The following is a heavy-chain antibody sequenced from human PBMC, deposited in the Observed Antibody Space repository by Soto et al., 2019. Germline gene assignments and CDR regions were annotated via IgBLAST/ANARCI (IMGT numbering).Heavy chain of an antibody. D-gene: IGHD3-3*01. CDR3: ARDGITIFGVSWVAFDI. Sequence: QVQLVQSGADVKKPGASVKVSCKASGYTFTSYGISWVRQAPGQGLEWMGWISAYNGNTNYAQKLQGRVTMTTDTATSTAYMELRSLRSDDTAVYYCARDGITIFGVSWVAFDIWGQGTMVTVSS. CDR1: GYTFTSYG. J-gene: IGHJ3*02. V-gene: IGHV1-18*01. CDR2: ISAYNGNT.